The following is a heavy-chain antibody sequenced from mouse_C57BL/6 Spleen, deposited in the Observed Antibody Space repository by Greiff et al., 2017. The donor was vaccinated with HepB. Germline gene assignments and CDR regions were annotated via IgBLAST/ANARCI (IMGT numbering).Heavy chain of an antibody. V-gene: IGHV5-17*01. CDR1: GFTFSDYG. CDR3: ASPYGYDVNWYFDV. CDR2: ISSGSSTI. J-gene: IGHJ1*03. D-gene: IGHD2-2*01. Sequence: EVKLMEPGGGLVKPGGSLKLSCAASGFTFSDYGMHWVRQAPEKGLEWVAYISSGSSTIYYADTVKGRFTISRDNAKNTLFLQMTSLRSEDTAMYYCASPYGYDVNWYFDVWGTGTTVTVSS.